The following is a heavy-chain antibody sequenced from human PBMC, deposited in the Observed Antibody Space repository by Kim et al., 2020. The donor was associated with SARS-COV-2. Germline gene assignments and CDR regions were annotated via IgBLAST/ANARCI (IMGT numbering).Heavy chain of an antibody. J-gene: IGHJ4*02. Sequence: SETLSLTCAVYGGSFSGYYWSWIRQPPGKGLECIGEINHSGSTNYNPSLKSRVTISVDTSKNQFSLKLSSVTAADTAVYYCARVTDLLPFDYWGQGTLVTVSS. V-gene: IGHV4-34*01. CDR3: ARVTDLLPFDY. CDR2: INHSGST. CDR1: GGSFSGYY.